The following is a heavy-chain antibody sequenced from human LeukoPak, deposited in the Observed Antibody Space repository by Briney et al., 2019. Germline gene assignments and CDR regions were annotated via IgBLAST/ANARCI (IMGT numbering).Heavy chain of an antibody. Sequence: SVKVSCKASGGTFSSYAISWVRQAPGQGLEWMGGIIPIFGTANYAQKFQGRVTITADESTSTAYMELSSLRSEDTAVYYCARFVGLGSSSEFDYWGQGTLVTVSS. CDR2: IIPIFGTA. V-gene: IGHV1-69*13. CDR3: ARFVGLGSSSEFDY. J-gene: IGHJ4*02. D-gene: IGHD6-6*01. CDR1: GGTFSSYA.